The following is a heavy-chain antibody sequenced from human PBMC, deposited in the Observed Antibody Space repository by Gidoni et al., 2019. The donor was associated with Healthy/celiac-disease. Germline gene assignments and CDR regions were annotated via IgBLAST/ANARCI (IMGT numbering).Heavy chain of an antibody. D-gene: IGHD1-26*01. V-gene: IGHV3-9*01. CDR1: GFTFDDYA. Sequence: EVQLVESGGGLVQPGRSLRLSCAASGFTFDDYAMHWVRQAPGKGLEWVSGISWNSGSIGYADSVKGRFTISRDNAKNSLYLQMNSLRAEDTALYYCAKDNSGSYLFRYFDLWGRGTLVTVSS. CDR2: ISWNSGSI. J-gene: IGHJ2*01. CDR3: AKDNSGSYLFRYFDL.